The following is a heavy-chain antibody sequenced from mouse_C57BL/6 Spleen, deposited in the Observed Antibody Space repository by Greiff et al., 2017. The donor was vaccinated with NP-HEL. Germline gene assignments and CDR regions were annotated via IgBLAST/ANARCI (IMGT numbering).Heavy chain of an antibody. D-gene: IGHD3-2*02. V-gene: IGHV1-55*01. CDR3: ARKEGQLRPLDY. CDR1: GYTFTSYW. CDR2: IYPGSGST. J-gene: IGHJ2*01. Sequence: QVQLQQPGAELVKPGASVKMSCKASGYTFTSYWITWVKQRPGQGLEWIGDIYPGSGSTNYNEKFKSKATLTVDTSSSTAYMQLSSLTSEDSAVYYCARKEGQLRPLDYWGQGTTLTVSS.